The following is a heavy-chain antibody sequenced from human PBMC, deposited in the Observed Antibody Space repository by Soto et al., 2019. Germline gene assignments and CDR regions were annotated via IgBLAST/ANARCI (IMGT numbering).Heavy chain of an antibody. CDR2: ISAYNGNT. J-gene: IGHJ5*02. V-gene: IGHV1-18*01. CDR3: VSDLRLVPYFDWLLNTAGEYNWFDP. D-gene: IGHD3-9*01. CDR1: GYTFTSYG. Sequence: QVQLVQSGAEVKKPGASVKVSCKASGYTFTSYGISWVRQAPGQGLEWMVWISAYNGNTNYAQKLQGRVTMTTDTSMSTAYMKVRSRRSDDTAVYYCVSDLRLVPYFDWLLNTAGEYNWFDPWGQGTLVTVSS.